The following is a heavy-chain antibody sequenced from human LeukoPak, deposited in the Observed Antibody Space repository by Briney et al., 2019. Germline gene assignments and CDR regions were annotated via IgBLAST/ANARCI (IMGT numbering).Heavy chain of an antibody. V-gene: IGHV4-34*01. D-gene: IGHD2-2*01. J-gene: IGHJ4*02. Sequence: TSETLSLTCAVYGGSFSGYFWSWIRQPPGKGLEWIGEINHSGSTNYNPSLKSRVTISVDTSKNQFSLKVSSVTAADTAVYYCARGGCSSTSCYYDYWGQGTLVTVSS. CDR1: GGSFSGYF. CDR3: ARGGCSSTSCYYDY. CDR2: INHSGST.